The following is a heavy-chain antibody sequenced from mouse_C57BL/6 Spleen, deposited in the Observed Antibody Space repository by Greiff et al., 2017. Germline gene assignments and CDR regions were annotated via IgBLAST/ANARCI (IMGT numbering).Heavy chain of an antibody. V-gene: IGHV1-54*01. CDR1: GYAFTNYL. CDR3: ARPVVATYRGFDY. D-gene: IGHD1-1*01. CDR2: INPGSGGT. J-gene: IGHJ2*01. Sequence: QVQLQQSGAELVRPGTSVKVSCKASGYAFTNYLIEWVKQRPGQGLEWIGVINPGSGGTNYNEKFKGKATLTADKSSSTAYMQLSSLTSEDSAVYFCARPVVATYRGFDYWGQGTTLTVSS.